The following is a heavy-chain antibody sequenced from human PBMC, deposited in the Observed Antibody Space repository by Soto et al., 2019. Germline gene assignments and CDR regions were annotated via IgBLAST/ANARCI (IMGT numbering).Heavy chain of an antibody. CDR3: ARDNKGFDY. J-gene: IGHJ4*02. V-gene: IGHV3-74*01. Sequence: PGGSLRLSCAASGFTFSSHWMHWVRQAPGKGLVWVSRINSDGSGTTYADSVKGRFTMSRDNAKNTVYLQMNSLRAEDTALYYYARDNKGFDYWGQGTLVTVSS. CDR2: INSDGSGT. CDR1: GFTFSSHW.